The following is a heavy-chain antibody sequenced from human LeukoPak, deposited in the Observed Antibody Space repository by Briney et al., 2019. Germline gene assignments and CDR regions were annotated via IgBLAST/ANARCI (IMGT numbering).Heavy chain of an antibody. CDR1: GFTFSSYS. CDR2: ISSSSSYI. CDR3: ARDFYGDYACDY. Sequence: PGGSLRLSCAASGFTFSSYSMNWVRQAPGKGLEWVSSISSSSSYIYYADSVKGRFTISRDNAKNSLYLQVNSLRAEDTAVYYCARDFYGDYACDYWGQGTLVTVSS. J-gene: IGHJ4*02. D-gene: IGHD4-17*01. V-gene: IGHV3-21*01.